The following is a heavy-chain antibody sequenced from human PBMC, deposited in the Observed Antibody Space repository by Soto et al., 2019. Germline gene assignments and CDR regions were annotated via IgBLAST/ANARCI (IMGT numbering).Heavy chain of an antibody. J-gene: IGHJ6*02. CDR1: GGSISNYYW. CDR3: IQSRCGGDCLQSYASYYYYGMDV. D-gene: IGHD2-21*02. CDR2: IYWDDDK. V-gene: IGHV2-5*08. Sequence: TLSLTCIVSGGSISNYYWSWIRQPPGKALEWLALIYWDDDKRYSPSLRSRLTITKDTSKNQVVLTMTNMDPVDTATYYCIQSRCGGDCLQSYASYYYYGMDVWGQGTTVTVSS.